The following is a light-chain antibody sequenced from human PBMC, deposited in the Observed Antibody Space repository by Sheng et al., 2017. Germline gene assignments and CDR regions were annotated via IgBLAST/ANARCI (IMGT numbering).Light chain of an antibody. V-gene: IGKV4-1*01. CDR1: QSVLYSSNSLNY. Sequence: DIVMTQSPDSLAVSLGERATINCKSSQSVLYSSNSLNYLLWFQQKPGQPPKLLIYWASTRESGVPDRFSGSGSGTDFTLTISSLQAEDVAVYFCQQYYSTPWTFGQGTKVEIK. CDR3: QQYYSTPWT. J-gene: IGKJ1*01. CDR2: WAS.